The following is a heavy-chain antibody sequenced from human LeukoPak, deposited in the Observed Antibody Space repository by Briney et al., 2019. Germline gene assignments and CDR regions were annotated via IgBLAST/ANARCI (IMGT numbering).Heavy chain of an antibody. Sequence: KPSETLSLTCTVSGGSISSYYWSWIRQPPGRGLEWIGYIYYSGNTNYNPSLKSRVTISLDTSKNQFSLKLSSVTAADTAVYYCARDAIVGATNWFDPWGQGTLVTVSS. J-gene: IGHJ5*02. V-gene: IGHV4-59*01. D-gene: IGHD1-26*01. CDR3: ARDAIVGATNWFDP. CDR2: IYYSGNT. CDR1: GGSISSYY.